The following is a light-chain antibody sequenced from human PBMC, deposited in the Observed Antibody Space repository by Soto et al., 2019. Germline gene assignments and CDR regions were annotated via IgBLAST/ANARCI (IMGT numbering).Light chain of an antibody. Sequence: DSKATQCPRTLSASVGDRVTIKCRASQTMSTRMAWYPQKQGKAPKLLVYEASTLQSGVASSFSSGGSWTKFILIISGLQPDDSSVSYYQQYHHWPTITFGPGTRLEIK. CDR3: QQYHHWPTIT. CDR1: QTMSTR. CDR2: EAS. J-gene: IGKJ5*01. V-gene: IGKV1-5*01.